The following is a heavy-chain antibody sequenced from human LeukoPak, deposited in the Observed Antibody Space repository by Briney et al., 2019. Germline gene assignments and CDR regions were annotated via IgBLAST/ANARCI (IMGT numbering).Heavy chain of an antibody. Sequence: SETLSLTCTVSGGSISSYYWSWIRQPPGKGLEWIGYIYYSGSTNYNPSLKSRVTISVDTSKNQFSLKLSFVTAADTAVYYCARDGDCSSTSCPSGDYYYGMDVWGQGTTVTVSS. CDR1: GGSISSYY. CDR2: IYYSGST. J-gene: IGHJ6*02. V-gene: IGHV4-59*01. D-gene: IGHD2-2*01. CDR3: ARDGDCSSTSCPSGDYYYGMDV.